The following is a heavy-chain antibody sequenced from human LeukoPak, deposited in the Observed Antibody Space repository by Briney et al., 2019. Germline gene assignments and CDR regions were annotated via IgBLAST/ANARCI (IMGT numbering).Heavy chain of an antibody. V-gene: IGHV3-23*01. CDR2: SSGSSRST. Sequence: GGSLRLSCAASGFTFSSYAMSWVRQAPGKGLEWVSTSSGSSRSTYYADSVKGRFAISRDNSKNTLYLQMNSLRAEDTAVYFCAKGIYDMDVWGQGTTVTVSS. CDR1: GFTFSSYA. CDR3: AKGIYDMDV. J-gene: IGHJ6*02.